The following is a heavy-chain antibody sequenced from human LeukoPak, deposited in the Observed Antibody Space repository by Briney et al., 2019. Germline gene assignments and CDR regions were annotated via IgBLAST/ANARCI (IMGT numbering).Heavy chain of an antibody. CDR1: GYIFTSYG. CDR3: ASQYYDFWSGYLDP. V-gene: IGHV1-18*01. J-gene: IGHJ5*02. D-gene: IGHD3-3*01. Sequence: ASVKVSCKASGYIFTSYGISWVRQAPGQGLEWMGWISAYNGNTNYAQNLQGRVTMTTDTSASTAYMELRSLRSDDTAVYYCASQYYDFWSGYLDPWGQGTLVTVSS. CDR2: ISAYNGNT.